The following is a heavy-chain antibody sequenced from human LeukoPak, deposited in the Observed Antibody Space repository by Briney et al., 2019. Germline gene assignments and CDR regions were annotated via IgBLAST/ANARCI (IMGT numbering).Heavy chain of an antibody. V-gene: IGHV5-51*01. J-gene: IGHJ4*02. CDR1: GYGFTTCW. CDR3: ARLRWAAGDGYYFDY. CDR2: INPGNSDT. D-gene: IGHD6-13*01. Sequence: GESLKISCKASGYGFTTCWIGWVRRMPGKGLEWMGVINPGNSDTRYRPSFQGQVTISADKSITTAYLQWSSLKASDTAMYYCARLRWAAGDGYYFDYWGQGTPVTVSS.